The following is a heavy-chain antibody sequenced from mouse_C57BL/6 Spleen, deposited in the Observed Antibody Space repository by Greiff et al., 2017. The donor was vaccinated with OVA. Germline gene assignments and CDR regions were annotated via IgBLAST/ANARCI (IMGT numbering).Heavy chain of an antibody. CDR2: ISSGSSTI. CDR3: ARKGYYYGSFYYAMDY. Sequence: EVLLVESGGGFVKPGGSLKLSCAASGFTFRDYGLHWVRQAPEQVLEWVAYISSGSSTIYYADTVKGRFTISRDHAKNTLFLQMTSLRSEDTAMYYCARKGYYYGSFYYAMDYWGQGTSVTVSS. J-gene: IGHJ4*01. V-gene: IGHV5-17*01. D-gene: IGHD1-1*01. CDR1: GFTFRDYG.